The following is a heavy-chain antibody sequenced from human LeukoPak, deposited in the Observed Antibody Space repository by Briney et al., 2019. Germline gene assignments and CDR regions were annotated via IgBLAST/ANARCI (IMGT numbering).Heavy chain of an antibody. CDR3: ARDLPVTISDYYGMDV. V-gene: IGHV1-46*01. J-gene: IGHJ6*02. Sequence: ASVKASCKASGYTFTSYYMHWVRQAPGQGLEWMGIINPSGGSTSYAQKFQGRVTMTRDTSTSTVYMELSSLRSEDTAVYYCARDLPVTISDYYGMDVWGQGTTVTVSS. CDR2: INPSGGST. D-gene: IGHD3-3*01. CDR1: GYTFTSYY.